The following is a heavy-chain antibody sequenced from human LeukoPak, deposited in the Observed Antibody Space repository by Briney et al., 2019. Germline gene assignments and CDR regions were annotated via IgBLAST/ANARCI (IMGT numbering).Heavy chain of an antibody. CDR1: GFKFNLYA. CDR3: ARDIGSSAGFDY. D-gene: IGHD6-13*01. J-gene: IGHJ4*02. CDR2: IYSDGST. Sequence: PGGSLRLSCATSGFKFNLYAMTWVRQAPGKGLEWVSVIYSDGSTYYADSVKGRFSISRDNSKNTVYLQMNRLRAEDTAVYYCARDIGSSAGFDYWGQGTLVTVSS. V-gene: IGHV3-66*01.